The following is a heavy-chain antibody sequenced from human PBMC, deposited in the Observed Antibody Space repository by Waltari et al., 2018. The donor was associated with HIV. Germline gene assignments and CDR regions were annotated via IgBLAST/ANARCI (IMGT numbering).Heavy chain of an antibody. CDR1: GYTFIDFA. CDR2: IKSKTGNP. J-gene: IGHJ5*02. V-gene: IGHV7-4-1*02. Sequence: QVQLVQSGSELKNPGASVKVSCKASGYTFIDFAINWLRQAPGQGLEWMGWIKSKTGNPTYVQGFTGRFVFALDTSATTAHLEISSLKAEDTAVYYCAKTDWEDGSMRGFDPWGQGTLVTVSS. D-gene: IGHD1-26*01. CDR3: AKTDWEDGSMRGFDP.